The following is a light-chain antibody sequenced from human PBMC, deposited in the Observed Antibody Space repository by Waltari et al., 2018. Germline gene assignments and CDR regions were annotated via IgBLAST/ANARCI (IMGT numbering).Light chain of an antibody. CDR2: GAS. CDR3: QQYYVWPPIT. Sequence: EIVLTQSPATLSLSPGDTVILSCRASQSVRTNLVWYQQKAGQAPRTLIYGASTRASGVPSRFSGSGSETDFTLIISSLQSEDAAVYFCQQYYVWPPITFGGGTKLEI. J-gene: IGKJ4*01. V-gene: IGKV3-15*01. CDR1: QSVRTN.